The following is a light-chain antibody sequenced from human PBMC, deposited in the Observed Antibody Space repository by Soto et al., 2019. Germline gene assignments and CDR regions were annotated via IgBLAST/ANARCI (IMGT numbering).Light chain of an antibody. CDR1: PSVTNY. Sequence: EIVLTHSPATLSLSPGERSTLSCRASPSVTNYLAWYQQKPGQPPRLLIYGAFNRAAGIPARFSGSGSGTDFTLTISSLEPEDSAVYYCQQRNTWPPLTFGQGTRLEIK. CDR3: QQRNTWPPLT. V-gene: IGKV3-11*01. J-gene: IGKJ5*01. CDR2: GAF.